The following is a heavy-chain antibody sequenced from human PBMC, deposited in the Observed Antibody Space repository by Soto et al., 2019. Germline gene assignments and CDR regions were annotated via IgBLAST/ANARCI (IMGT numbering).Heavy chain of an antibody. CDR1: GFTFSSYS. V-gene: IGHV3-21*01. J-gene: IGHJ3*02. D-gene: IGHD3-3*01. Sequence: GGSLRLSCAASGFTFSSYSMNWVRQAPGKGLEWVSSISSSSSYIYYADSVKGRFTTSRDNAKNSLYLQMDSLRAEDTAVYYCARDRRRTTIFGVAADAFDIWGQGTMVTVSS. CDR3: ARDRRRTTIFGVAADAFDI. CDR2: ISSSSSYI.